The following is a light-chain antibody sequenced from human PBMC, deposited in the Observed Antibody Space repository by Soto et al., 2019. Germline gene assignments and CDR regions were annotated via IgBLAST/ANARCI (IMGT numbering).Light chain of an antibody. CDR1: QSVSSSY. CDR2: GAS. CDR3: QQDYNLPIT. Sequence: IVLTQSPGTLSLSPGERATLSCRAGQSVSSSYLAWYQQKPGQAPRLLIYGASSRATGIPDRFSGSGSGTDFTLTISRLEPEDFAVYYCQQDYNLPITFGQGTRLEIK. V-gene: IGKV3-20*01. J-gene: IGKJ5*01.